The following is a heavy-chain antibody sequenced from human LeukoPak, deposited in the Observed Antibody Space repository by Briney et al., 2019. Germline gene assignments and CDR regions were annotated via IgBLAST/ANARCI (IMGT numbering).Heavy chain of an antibody. D-gene: IGHD3-10*01. J-gene: IGHJ5*02. CDR2: IYSGNTT. CDR1: GFSVSDNY. CDR3: ARRSRVRGVSNWFAP. Sequence: GGSLRLSCAASGFSVSDNYMTWVRQTPGKGLEWVSVIYSGNTTYYADSVKGRFTISRDNSKNTLNLQMNRLRTEDTVVYYWARRSRVRGVSNWFAPWGQGTLVTVSS. V-gene: IGHV3-66*01.